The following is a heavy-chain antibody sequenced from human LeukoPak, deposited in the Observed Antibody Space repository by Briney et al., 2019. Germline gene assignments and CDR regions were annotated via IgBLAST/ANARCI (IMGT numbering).Heavy chain of an antibody. CDR3: ARYSYGYVDYFDY. CDR1: GFTFSSYW. CDR2: INHNGNVN. V-gene: IGHV3-7*01. D-gene: IGHD5-18*01. Sequence: PGGSLRLSCAASGFTFSSYWMNWARQAPGKGLEWVASINHNGNVNYYVDSVKGRFTISRDNAKNSLYLQMNSLRAEDTAVYYCARYSYGYVDYFDYWGQGTLVTVSS. J-gene: IGHJ4*02.